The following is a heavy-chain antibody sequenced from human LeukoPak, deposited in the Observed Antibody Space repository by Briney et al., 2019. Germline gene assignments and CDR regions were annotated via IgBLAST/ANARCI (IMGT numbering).Heavy chain of an antibody. CDR1: GASVSSYY. D-gene: IGHD1-7*01. CDR2: FYYSGTT. CDR3: ASLTGTLAFDP. J-gene: IGHJ5*02. V-gene: IGHV4-59*08. Sequence: SETLSLTCTVSGASVSSYYWNWIRQPPGKGLEWIGYFYYSGTTNYNPSLKSRVTISVDTSKNQFSLKLTSVTAADTAVYYCASLTGTLAFDPWGQGSLVTVSS.